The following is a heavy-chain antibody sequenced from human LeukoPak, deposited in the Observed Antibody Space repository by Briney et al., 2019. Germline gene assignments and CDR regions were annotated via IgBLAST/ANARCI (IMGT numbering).Heavy chain of an antibody. V-gene: IGHV4-34*01. CDR3: ARSTPLYDSSGYYPDY. CDR2: INQRGST. J-gene: IGHJ4*02. D-gene: IGHD3-22*01. Sequence: SETLSLTCGVYGGSFSGYFWIWIRQPPGKGLEWIGEINQRGSTNYNPSLKSRVTISVDTSKNQFSLKLSSVTAADTAVYYCARSTPLYDSSGYYPDYWGQGTLVTVSS. CDR1: GGSFSGYF.